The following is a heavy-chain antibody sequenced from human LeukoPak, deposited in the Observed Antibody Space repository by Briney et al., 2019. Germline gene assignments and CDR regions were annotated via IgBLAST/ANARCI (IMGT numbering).Heavy chain of an antibody. D-gene: IGHD4-4*01. V-gene: IGHV4-59*08. CDR1: GGSITSYY. J-gene: IGHJ6*02. CDR2: IDHSGST. Sequence: SETLSLTCTVSGGSITSYYWTWIRQPPGKGLEWIGYIDHSGSTNYNPSLKSRVTILVDTSKNQFSLKLSSVTAADMAVYYCARPAVTTGGMDVWGQGTTVTVSS. CDR3: ARPAVTTGGMDV.